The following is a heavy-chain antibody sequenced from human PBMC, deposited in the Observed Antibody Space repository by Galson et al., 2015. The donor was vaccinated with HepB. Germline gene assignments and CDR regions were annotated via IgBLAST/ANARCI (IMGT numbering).Heavy chain of an antibody. Sequence: ETLSLTCAVYGGSFSGYYWSWIRQPPGKGLEWIGEINHSGSTNYNPSLKSRVTISVDTSKNQFSLKLSSVTAADTAVYYCARGFINYDYIWGSYRRSVGYFDYWGQGTLVTVSS. J-gene: IGHJ4*02. CDR3: ARGFINYDYIWGSYRRSVGYFDY. D-gene: IGHD3-16*02. V-gene: IGHV4-34*01. CDR2: INHSGST. CDR1: GGSFSGYY.